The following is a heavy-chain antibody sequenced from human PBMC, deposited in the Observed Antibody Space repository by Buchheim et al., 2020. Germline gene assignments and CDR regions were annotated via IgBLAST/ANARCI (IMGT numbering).Heavy chain of an antibody. CDR3: ARRIAAAGTGNWFDP. CDR1: VGSISSYY. Sequence: QVQLQESGPGLVKPSETLSLTCTVSVGSISSYYWSWIRQPPGKGLEWIGYIYYSGSPNYNPSLKSRVTISVDTSKNQFSLKLSSVTAADTAVYYCARRIAAAGTGNWFDPWGQGTL. V-gene: IGHV4-59*08. D-gene: IGHD6-13*01. CDR2: IYYSGSP. J-gene: IGHJ5*02.